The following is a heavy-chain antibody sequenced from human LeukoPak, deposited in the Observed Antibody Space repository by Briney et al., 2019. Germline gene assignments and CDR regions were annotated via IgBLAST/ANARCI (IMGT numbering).Heavy chain of an antibody. CDR1: GFTFSSYS. CDR3: ARGGRLLDY. D-gene: IGHD2-15*01. J-gene: IGHJ4*02. CDR2: ITGSSSAI. V-gene: IGHV3-48*02. Sequence: PGGSLRLSCAASGFTFSSYSMSWVRHAPGKGLEWISYITGSSSAISYPDSVKGRFTISRDNAKNSLYLQMNSLRDDDTAVYYCARGGRLLDYWGQGTLVTVSS.